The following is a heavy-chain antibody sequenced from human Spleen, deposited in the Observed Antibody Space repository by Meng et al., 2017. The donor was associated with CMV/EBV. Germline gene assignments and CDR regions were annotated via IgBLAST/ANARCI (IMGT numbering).Heavy chain of an antibody. CDR3: ARGPLGAWGGFDI. CDR1: GFTFSNYG. V-gene: IGHV3-NL1*01. J-gene: IGHJ3*02. Sequence: GESLKISCAASGFTFSNYGMHWVRQAPGKGLEWVSVIYSGGSTNYADSVKGRFTISRDNSKNTLYFQMNSLRTEDTAVYYCARGPLGAWGGFDIWGQGTMVTVSS. D-gene: IGHD7-27*01. CDR2: IYSGGST.